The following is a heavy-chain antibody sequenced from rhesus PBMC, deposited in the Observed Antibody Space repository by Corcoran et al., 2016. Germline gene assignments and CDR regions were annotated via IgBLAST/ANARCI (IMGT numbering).Heavy chain of an antibody. J-gene: IGHJ4*01. CDR3: ARDTEWVQPFDS. CDR2: ISCMSGIT. Sequence: QVQLQEAGPGLVKHSETLSLTCAVSGGSISRSNWWSWVRQPPGKGLEWVGWISCMSGITSYTPSLKGRVTSSTDASKTQCSLKLSSETAADTAVYYCARDTEWVQPFDSWGQGVLVTVSS. V-gene: IGHV4-65*01. CDR1: GGSISRSNW. D-gene: IGHD5-24*01.